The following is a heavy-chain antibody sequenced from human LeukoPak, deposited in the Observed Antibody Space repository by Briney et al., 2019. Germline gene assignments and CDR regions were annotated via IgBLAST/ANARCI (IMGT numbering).Heavy chain of an antibody. CDR3: ARDYTGGWNDY. D-gene: IGHD7-27*01. V-gene: IGHV3-7*01. Sequence: GGSLRLSCAAAGFTFSRYWMSWVRQATGKGLERVAKIKEDGSEKHYVDSVKGRFTISRDNAKKSLYLQMNSLRAEDTAVYYCARDYTGGWNDYWGQGTLVTVSS. CDR1: GFTFSRYW. CDR2: IKEDGSEK. J-gene: IGHJ4*02.